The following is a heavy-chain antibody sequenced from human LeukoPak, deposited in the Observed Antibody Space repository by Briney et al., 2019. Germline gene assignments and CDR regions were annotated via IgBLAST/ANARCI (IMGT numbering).Heavy chain of an antibody. CDR2: IYTSGST. V-gene: IGHV4-4*07. CDR3: AADWNYGAFDI. J-gene: IGHJ3*02. CDR1: DGSITNYD. D-gene: IGHD1-7*01. Sequence: SETLSLTCTVSDGSITNYDWSWVRQPTGKGLEWIGRIYTSGSTNYNPSLKSRVTISVDTSKNQFSLKLSSVTAADTAVYYCAADWNYGAFDIWGQGTMVTVSS.